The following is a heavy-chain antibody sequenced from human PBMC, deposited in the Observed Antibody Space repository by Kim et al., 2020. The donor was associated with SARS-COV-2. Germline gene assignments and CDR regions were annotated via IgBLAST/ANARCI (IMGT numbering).Heavy chain of an antibody. CDR2: YAQ. CDR3: TRMTTSGY. V-gene: IGHV3-73*01. Sequence: YAQAYAASVKGRFTIPRDDSKNTAYLQMNSLKTEDTAVYYCTRMTTSGYWGQGTLVTVSS. J-gene: IGHJ4*02. D-gene: IGHD4-17*01.